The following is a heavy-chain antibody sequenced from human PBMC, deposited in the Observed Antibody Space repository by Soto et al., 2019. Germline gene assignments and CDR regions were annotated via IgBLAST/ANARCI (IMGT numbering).Heavy chain of an antibody. D-gene: IGHD2-15*01. Sequence: ASVKVSCKASGYTFTSYGISWVRQAPGQGLEWMGWISAYNGNTNYAQKLQGRVTMTTDTSTSTAYMELRSLRSDDTAVYYCARDLSDSVVVVAATPGAFDIWAQGTMVTVSS. J-gene: IGHJ3*02. CDR1: GYTFTSYG. V-gene: IGHV1-18*01. CDR2: ISAYNGNT. CDR3: ARDLSDSVVVVAATPGAFDI.